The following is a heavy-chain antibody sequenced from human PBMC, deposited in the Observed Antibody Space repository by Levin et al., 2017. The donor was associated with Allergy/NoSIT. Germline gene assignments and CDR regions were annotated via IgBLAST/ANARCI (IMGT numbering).Heavy chain of an antibody. CDR3: ARVRGPGYCSSTSCSRFPYYYYYYMDV. CDR2: ISAYNGNT. D-gene: IGHD2-2*01. Sequence: GESLKISCKASGYTFTSYGISWVRQAPGQGLEWMGWISAYNGNTNYAQKLQGRVTMTTDTSTSTAYMELRSLRSDDTAVYYCARVRGPGYCSSTSCSRFPYYYYYYMDVWGKGTTVTVSS. V-gene: IGHV1-18*01. CDR1: GYTFTSYG. J-gene: IGHJ6*03.